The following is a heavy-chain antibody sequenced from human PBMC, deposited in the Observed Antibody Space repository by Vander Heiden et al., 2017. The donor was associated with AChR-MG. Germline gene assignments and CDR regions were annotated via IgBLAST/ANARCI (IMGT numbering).Heavy chain of an antibody. J-gene: IGHJ4*02. CDR3: AKDVVTTGGDY. V-gene: IGHV3-30*18. D-gene: IGHD2-21*02. CDR2: ISYDGSNK. CDR1: GFTFSSYG. Sequence: QVQLVESGGGVVQPGRSLRLSCAASGFTFSSYGMHWVRQAPGKGLEWVAVISYDGSNKYYADSVKGRFTISRDNSKNTLYLQMNSLRAEDTAVYYCAKDVVTTGGDYWGQGTLVTVSS.